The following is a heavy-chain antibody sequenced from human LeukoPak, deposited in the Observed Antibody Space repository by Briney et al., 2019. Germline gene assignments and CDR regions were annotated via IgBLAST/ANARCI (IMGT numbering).Heavy chain of an antibody. CDR1: GYSISNDYY. CDR2: ISHSGST. J-gene: IGHJ1*01. Sequence: SETLSLTCSVSGYSISNDYYWGWIRQSPEKGLVWLGSISHSGSTYYNPSLRSRVTISRDMPKNQFSLDLNSVTAADTAVYYCAGISTGSCFRHWGQGTLVTVSS. CDR3: AGISTGSCFRH. D-gene: IGHD4-17*01. V-gene: IGHV4-38-2*02.